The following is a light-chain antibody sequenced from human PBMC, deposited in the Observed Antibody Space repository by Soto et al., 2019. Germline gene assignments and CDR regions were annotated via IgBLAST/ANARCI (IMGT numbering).Light chain of an antibody. J-gene: IGKJ5*01. CDR3: QQYENLPT. V-gene: IGKV1-33*01. CDR1: QNINNY. Sequence: DIQVTQSPSSLSASVGDRVTITFQASQNINNYLNWYQQEPGRAPKFLIYDASNLEAGVPSRFRGSGSGTDFTFTISRLQPEDIATYYCQQYENLPTFGQGARLEIK. CDR2: DAS.